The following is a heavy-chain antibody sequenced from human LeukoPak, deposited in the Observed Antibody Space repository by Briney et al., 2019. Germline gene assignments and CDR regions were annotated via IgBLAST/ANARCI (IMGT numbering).Heavy chain of an antibody. J-gene: IGHJ2*01. CDR3: VRIHQWLAYWYFDL. Sequence: SETLSLTCTVSGGSISSYYWNWIRQPPGKGLEWIGYIYDSGSTNYNPSLKSRVTMSLDTSKNQFSLNLSSVTAADTAVYYCVRIHQWLAYWYFDLWGRGTLVSASS. CDR1: GGSISSYY. V-gene: IGHV4-59*01. D-gene: IGHD6-19*01. CDR2: IYDSGST.